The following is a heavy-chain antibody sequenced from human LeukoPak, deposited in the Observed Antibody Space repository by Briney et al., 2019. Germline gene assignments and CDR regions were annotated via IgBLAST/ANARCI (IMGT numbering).Heavy chain of an antibody. CDR1: GYTFTGYY. CDR2: INPNSGGT. CDR3: ARVGRAAAGNYYYYGMDV. Sequence: ASVKVSCTASGYTFTGYYMHWVRPAPGQGLEWVGWINPNSGGTNYAQKFQGRVTMTRDTSTSTAYMELRSLRSDDTAVYYCARVGRAAAGNYYYYGMDVWGQGTTVTVSS. V-gene: IGHV1-2*02. J-gene: IGHJ6*02. D-gene: IGHD6-13*01.